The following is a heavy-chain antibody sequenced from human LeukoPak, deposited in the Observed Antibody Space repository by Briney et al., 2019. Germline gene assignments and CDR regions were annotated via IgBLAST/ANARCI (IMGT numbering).Heavy chain of an antibody. Sequence: GASVKRSCNAAASTFTVYCMDWLRQPPGPGLGWAGSGDLNSGGTKNAQNIDGRVTMTRDTSITTAYMELRSLRSEDTAIYCCARECSGTYCGEDWGQGTLVTVSS. D-gene: IGHD1-26*01. CDR3: ARECSGTYCGED. V-gene: IGHV1-2*02. J-gene: IGHJ4*02. CDR1: ASTFTVYC. CDR2: GDLNSGGT.